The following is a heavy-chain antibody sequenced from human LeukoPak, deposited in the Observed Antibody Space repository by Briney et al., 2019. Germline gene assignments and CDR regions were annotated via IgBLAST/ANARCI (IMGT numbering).Heavy chain of an antibody. V-gene: IGHV3-23*01. Sequence: PGGTLRLSCAASGFTFSTYGMSWVRQAPGKGLEWVSGISGSGGSTYYADSVKGRFTISRDNSKNTLYLQMNSLRVEDTAIYYCARFTRSASYEVYWGQGTLVTVSS. D-gene: IGHD3-10*01. CDR3: ARFTRSASYEVY. CDR2: ISGSGGST. CDR1: GFTFSTYG. J-gene: IGHJ4*02.